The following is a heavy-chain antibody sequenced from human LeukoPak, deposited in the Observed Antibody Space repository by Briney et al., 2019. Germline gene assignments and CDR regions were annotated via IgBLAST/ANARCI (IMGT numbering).Heavy chain of an antibody. Sequence: SGGSLRLSCAASGFTFSSYAMHWVRQAPGKGLEWVSGINWNSNYINYADSVKGRFTISRDNAKNSLYLQMNSLRAEDTALYYCAKEGGREFDYWGQGTLVTVSS. D-gene: IGHD2-15*01. V-gene: IGHV3-9*01. J-gene: IGHJ4*02. CDR3: AKEGGREFDY. CDR1: GFTFSSYA. CDR2: INWNSNYI.